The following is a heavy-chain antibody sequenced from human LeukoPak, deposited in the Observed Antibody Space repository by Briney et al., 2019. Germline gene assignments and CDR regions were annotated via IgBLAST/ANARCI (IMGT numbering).Heavy chain of an antibody. Sequence: ASVKVSCKASGGTFSSYAISWVRQAPGQGLEWMGGIIPIFGTANYAQNFQGRVMITADESTSTAYMELSSLRSEDTAVYYCARDHRGFGELLLAYWGQGTLVTVSS. CDR3: ARDHRGFGELLLAY. D-gene: IGHD3-10*01. J-gene: IGHJ4*02. CDR2: IIPIFGTA. CDR1: GGTFSSYA. V-gene: IGHV1-69*13.